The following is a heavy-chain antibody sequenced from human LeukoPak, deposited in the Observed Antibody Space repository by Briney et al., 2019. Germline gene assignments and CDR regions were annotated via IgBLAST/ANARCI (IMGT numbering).Heavy chain of an antibody. CDR3: ARGDRITMIVVVESYYYYGMDV. CDR1: GGTFSSYA. D-gene: IGHD3-22*01. Sequence: ASVKVSCKASGGTFSSYAINWVRQATGQGLEWMGWMNPNSGNTGYAQKFQGRVTMTRNTSISTAYMELSSLRSEDTAVYYCARGDRITMIVVVESYYYYGMDVWGQGTTVTVSS. CDR2: MNPNSGNT. V-gene: IGHV1-8*02. J-gene: IGHJ6*02.